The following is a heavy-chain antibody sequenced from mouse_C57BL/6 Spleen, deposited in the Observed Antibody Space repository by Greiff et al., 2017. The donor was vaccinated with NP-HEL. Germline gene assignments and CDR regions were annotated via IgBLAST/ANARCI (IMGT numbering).Heavy chain of an antibody. CDR2: IYPGDGDT. CDR1: GYAFSSYW. CDR3: ARSDYYGSSPQFAY. D-gene: IGHD1-1*01. Sequence: QVQLQQSGAELVKPGASVKISCKASGYAFSSYWMNWVKQRPGQGLEWIGQIYPGDGDTNYNGKFKGKATLTADKSSSTAYMQLSSLTSEDSAVYFCARSDYYGSSPQFAYWGQGTLVTVSA. V-gene: IGHV1-80*01. J-gene: IGHJ3*01.